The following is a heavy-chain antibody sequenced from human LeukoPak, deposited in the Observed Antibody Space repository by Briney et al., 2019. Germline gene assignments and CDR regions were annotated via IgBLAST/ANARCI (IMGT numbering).Heavy chain of an antibody. V-gene: IGHV3-13*04. CDR3: ARGEHGFGDYYFDF. CDR2: IGIPGDT. J-gene: IGHJ4*02. D-gene: IGHD4-17*01. CDR1: GFTFSRYA. Sequence: GGSLRLSCAASGFTFSRYAMYWVRQVTGRGLEWVSAIGIPGDTYYADSVKGRFTISRDNAKTSFYLHMSSLTVGDTAVYYCARGEHGFGDYYFDFWGQGTLVTVSS.